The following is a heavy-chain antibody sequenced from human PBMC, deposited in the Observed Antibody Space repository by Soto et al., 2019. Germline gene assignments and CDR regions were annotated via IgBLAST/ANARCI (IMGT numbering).Heavy chain of an antibody. D-gene: IGHD6-19*01. Sequence: EVQLLEPGGGLVQPGGSLRLSCAASGFTFSSYAMSWLRQDPGKGLEWGSAISGSGGGTYYADSAKGRFTISRDNSKNTLYLQMNSLRAEDTAVYYCAKSRIAVADDFDYWGQGTLVTVSS. CDR2: ISGSGGGT. J-gene: IGHJ4*02. CDR3: AKSRIAVADDFDY. V-gene: IGHV3-23*01. CDR1: GFTFSSYA.